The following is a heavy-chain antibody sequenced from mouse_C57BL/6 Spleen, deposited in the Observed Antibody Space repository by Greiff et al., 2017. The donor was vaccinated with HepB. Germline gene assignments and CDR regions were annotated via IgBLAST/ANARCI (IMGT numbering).Heavy chain of an antibody. J-gene: IGHJ2*01. CDR1: GYSITSGYY. D-gene: IGHD4-1*01. CDR2: ISYDGSN. V-gene: IGHV3-6*01. CDR3: ASGWDPYYFDY. Sequence: DVKLQESGPGLVKPSQSLSLTCSVTGYSITSGYYWNWIRQFPGNKLEWMGYISYDGSNNYNPSLKNRISITRDTSKNQFFLKLNSVTTEDTATYYCASGWDPYYFDYWGQGTTLTVSS.